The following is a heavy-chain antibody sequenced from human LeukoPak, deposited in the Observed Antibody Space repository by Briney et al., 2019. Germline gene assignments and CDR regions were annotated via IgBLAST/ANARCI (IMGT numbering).Heavy chain of an antibody. D-gene: IGHD4-23*01. CDR2: ISYDGSNK. CDR3: ARDFAPDDSGGNAWPLGCGDY. V-gene: IGHV3-30*01. J-gene: IGHJ4*02. CDR1: GFTFSSYA. Sequence: GGSLRLSCAASGFTFSSYAMHWVRQAPGKGLEWVAVISYDGSNKYYADSVKGRFTISRDNSKNTLYLQMNSLRAEDTAVYYCARDFAPDDSGGNAWPLGCGDYWGQGTLVTVSS.